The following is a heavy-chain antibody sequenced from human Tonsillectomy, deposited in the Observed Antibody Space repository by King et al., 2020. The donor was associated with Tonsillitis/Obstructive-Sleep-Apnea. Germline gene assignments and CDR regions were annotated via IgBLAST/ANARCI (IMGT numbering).Heavy chain of an antibody. V-gene: IGHV3-9*01. Sequence: VQLVESGGGLVQPGRSLRLSCAASGFSFDDYAMHWVRQAPGKGLEWVSGISWNSKNIDYGDSVKGRFTISRDNAKNSLYLQMNSLRAEDTALYYCAKSPKYDFRSGYPLHGYYYYMDVWGKGTKVTVSS. CDR1: GFSFDDYA. CDR3: AKSPKYDFRSGYPLHGYYYYMDV. CDR2: ISWNSKNI. J-gene: IGHJ6*03. D-gene: IGHD3-3*01.